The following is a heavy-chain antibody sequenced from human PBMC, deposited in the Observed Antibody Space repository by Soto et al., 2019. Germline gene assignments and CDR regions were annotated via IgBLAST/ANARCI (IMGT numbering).Heavy chain of an antibody. D-gene: IGHD6-13*01. CDR3: AKVFVGSAAGPSDY. J-gene: IGHJ4*02. CDR1: GFTFSSYA. Sequence: GGSLRLSCAASGFTFSSYAMSWVRQAPGKGLEWVSAISGSGGSTYYADSVKGRFTISRDNSKNTLYLQMNSLGAEDTAVYYCAKVFVGSAAGPSDYWGQGTLVTVSS. CDR2: ISGSGGST. V-gene: IGHV3-23*01.